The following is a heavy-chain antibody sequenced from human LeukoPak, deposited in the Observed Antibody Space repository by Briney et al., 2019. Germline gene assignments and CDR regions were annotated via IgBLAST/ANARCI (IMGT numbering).Heavy chain of an antibody. Sequence: MSSSGSTIYYADSVKGRFTISRDNAKNSLYLQMNSLRAEDTAVYYCARVRVTPIWGQGTMVTVSS. CDR3: ARVRVTPI. CDR2: MSSSGSTI. J-gene: IGHJ3*02. V-gene: IGHV3-11*04. D-gene: IGHD5-18*01.